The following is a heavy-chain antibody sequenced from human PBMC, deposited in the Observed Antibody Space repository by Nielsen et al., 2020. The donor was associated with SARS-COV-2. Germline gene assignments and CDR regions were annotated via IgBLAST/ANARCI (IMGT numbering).Heavy chain of an antibody. J-gene: IGHJ3*02. Sequence: GGSLRLSCAASGFTFSSYAMSWVRQAPGKGLEWVSYISTGSSTIYYADSVEGRFTISRDNAKNSLYLQMNSLRAEDTAVYYCAIIWSGYTDAFDIWGQGTMVTVSS. D-gene: IGHD3-3*01. CDR2: ISTGSSTI. CDR3: AIIWSGYTDAFDI. V-gene: IGHV3-48*01. CDR1: GFTFSSYA.